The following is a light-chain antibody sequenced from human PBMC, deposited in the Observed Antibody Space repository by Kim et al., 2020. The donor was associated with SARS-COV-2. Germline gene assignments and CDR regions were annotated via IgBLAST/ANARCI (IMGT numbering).Light chain of an antibody. Sequence: SVSPGQTASITCSGDTVGDKYACWYQQKPGQSPVLVIYQDSKRPSGIPERFSGSNSGNTATLTISGTQAMDEADYYCQAWDSSTVVFGGGTQLTVL. J-gene: IGLJ2*01. V-gene: IGLV3-1*01. CDR2: QDS. CDR3: QAWDSSTVV. CDR1: TVGDKY.